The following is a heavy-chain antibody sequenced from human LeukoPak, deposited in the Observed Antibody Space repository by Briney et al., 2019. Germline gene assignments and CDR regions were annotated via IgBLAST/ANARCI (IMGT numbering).Heavy chain of an antibody. CDR2: IRYDGSNK. J-gene: IGHJ4*02. V-gene: IGHV3-30*02. Sequence: GGSLRLSCAASGFTFSSYGMHWVRQAPGKGLEWAAFIRYDGSNKYCADSVKGRFTISRDNSKNTLYLQMNSLRAEDTAVYYCARAWAYCGGDCYLFDYWGQGTLVTVSS. CDR1: GFTFSSYG. D-gene: IGHD2-21*01. CDR3: ARAWAYCGGDCYLFDY.